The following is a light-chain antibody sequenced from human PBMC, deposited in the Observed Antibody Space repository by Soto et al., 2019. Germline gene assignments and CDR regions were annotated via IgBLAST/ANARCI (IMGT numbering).Light chain of an antibody. Sequence: DIVMTQSPDSLAVSLGERATINCKSSQSVLYSSNNEYYLAWYQQKPGQPPKLLIYWASTRESGVPDRFSGSGSGTDFTLTIDSLQAEDVSVYYCQQHYSTPETFGQGTKVEIK. CDR1: QSVLYSSNNEYY. V-gene: IGKV4-1*01. J-gene: IGKJ1*01. CDR2: WAS. CDR3: QQHYSTPET.